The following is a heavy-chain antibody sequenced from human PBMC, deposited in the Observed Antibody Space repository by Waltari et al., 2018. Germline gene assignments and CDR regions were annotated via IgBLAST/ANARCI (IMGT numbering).Heavy chain of an antibody. CDR3: ARDRTGGWLRGEYYFDY. J-gene: IGHJ4*02. V-gene: IGHV3-74*01. Sequence: EVQLVESGGGLVQPGGSLRLSCAASGFTFSSYWMHWVRQAPGKGLVWVSRINRDGRSTSYGDSVKGRFTISRDNAKNTLYLQMNSLRAEDTAVYYCARDRTGGWLRGEYYFDYWGQGTLVTVSS. CDR1: GFTFSSYW. D-gene: IGHD6-19*01. CDR2: INRDGRST.